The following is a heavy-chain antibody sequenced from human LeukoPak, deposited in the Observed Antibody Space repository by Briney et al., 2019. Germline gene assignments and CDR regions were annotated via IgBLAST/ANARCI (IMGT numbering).Heavy chain of an antibody. J-gene: IGHJ4*02. Sequence: GGTLRLSCAASGFTFSSYAMSWVRQAPGKGLEWVSGISGSGDNTWYADSVKGRFTISRDNSRKRLDLQMHSLRAEDTAVYYCAKASVWTMVRIVSYFDEWGQGIQVSVSS. CDR1: GFTFSSYA. CDR3: AKASVWTMVRIVSYFDE. CDR2: ISGSGDNT. D-gene: IGHD3-10*01. V-gene: IGHV3-23*01.